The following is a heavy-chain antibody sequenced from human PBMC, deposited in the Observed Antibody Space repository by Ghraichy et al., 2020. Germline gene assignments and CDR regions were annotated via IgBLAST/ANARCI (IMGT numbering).Heavy chain of an antibody. D-gene: IGHD1-26*01. Sequence: SVKVSCKTSRAPVCSSAMSFERESPRQRHEGMGGIIPIFGTANYAQKFQGRVTITADESTSTAYMELSSLRSEDTAVYYCARAEWELLKPLDYWGQGTLVTAAS. V-gene: IGHV1-69*13. J-gene: IGHJ4*02. CDR2: IIPIFGTA. CDR3: ARAEWELLKPLDY. CDR1: RAPVCSSA.